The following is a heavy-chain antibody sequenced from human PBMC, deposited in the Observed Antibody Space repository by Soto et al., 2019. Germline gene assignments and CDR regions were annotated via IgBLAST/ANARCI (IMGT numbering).Heavy chain of an antibody. Sequence: PGGSLRLSCAASGFTFSSYSMNWVRQAPGKGPEWVSSISSSSSYIYYADSVKGRFTISRDNAKNSLYLQMNSLRAEDTAVYYCARGPRPRLTAAGKEADYWGQGTLVTVSS. V-gene: IGHV3-21*01. J-gene: IGHJ4*02. CDR3: ARGPRPRLTAAGKEADY. CDR2: ISSSSSYI. CDR1: GFTFSSYS. D-gene: IGHD6-13*01.